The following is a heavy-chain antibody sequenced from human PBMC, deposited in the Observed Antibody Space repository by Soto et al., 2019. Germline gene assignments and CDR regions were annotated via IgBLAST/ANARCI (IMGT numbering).Heavy chain of an antibody. V-gene: IGHV1-69*02. CDR2: IIPILGIA. CDR1: GGTFSSYT. D-gene: IGHD3-16*01. J-gene: IGHJ4*02. CDR3: ARSPEGTFRRTVGASDY. Sequence: QVQLVQSGAEVKKPGSSVKVSCKASGGTFSSYTISWVRQAPGQGHEWMGRIIPILGIANYAQKFQGRVTITADKSTSTAYMELSSLRTEDTAVYYCARSPEGTFRRTVGASDYWGQGTLVTVSS.